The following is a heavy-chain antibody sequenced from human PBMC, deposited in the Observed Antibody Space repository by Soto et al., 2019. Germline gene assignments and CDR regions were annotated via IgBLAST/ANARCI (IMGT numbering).Heavy chain of an antibody. D-gene: IGHD3-10*01. V-gene: IGHV4-4*02. CDR1: GGSISSSNW. J-gene: IGHJ4*02. Sequence: QVQLQESGPGLVKPSGTLSLTCAVSGGSISSSNWWSWVRQPPGKGLEWIGEIYHSGSTNYNPSLKSRLTISVDKSKNQFSLKLSSVTAADPAVYYCARWGGGSGSYWFAYWGQGTLVTVSS. CDR3: ARWGGGSGSYWFAY. CDR2: IYHSGST.